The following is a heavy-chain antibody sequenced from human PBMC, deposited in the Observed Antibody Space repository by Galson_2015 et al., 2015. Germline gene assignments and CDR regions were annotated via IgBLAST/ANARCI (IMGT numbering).Heavy chain of an antibody. Sequence: LRISCAASGFTFSNAWMSWVRQAPGKGLEWVGRIKSKTDGGTTDYAAPVKGRFTISRDDSKNTLYLQMNSLKTEDTAVYYCTTDFSGIAAAGTDRDYWGQGTLVTVSS. CDR1: GFTFSNAW. V-gene: IGHV3-15*01. D-gene: IGHD6-13*01. CDR3: TTDFSGIAAAGTDRDY. CDR2: IKSKTDGGTT. J-gene: IGHJ4*02.